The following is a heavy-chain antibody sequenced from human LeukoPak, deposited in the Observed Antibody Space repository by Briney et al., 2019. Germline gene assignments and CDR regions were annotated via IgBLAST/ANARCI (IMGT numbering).Heavy chain of an antibody. J-gene: IGHJ4*02. CDR2: IYYSGST. Sequence: SETLSLTCTVSGGSISSSSYYWGWIRQPPGKVLEWIGSIYYSGSTYYNSSLKSRVTISVDTSKNQFSLKLNSVTAADTAIYYCARQTQRRITIFGVVIRDYWGQGTLVTVSS. CDR1: GGSISSSSYY. CDR3: ARQTQRRITIFGVVIRDY. V-gene: IGHV4-39*01. D-gene: IGHD3-3*01.